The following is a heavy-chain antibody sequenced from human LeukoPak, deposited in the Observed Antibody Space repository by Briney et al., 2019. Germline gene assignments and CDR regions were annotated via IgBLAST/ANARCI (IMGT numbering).Heavy chain of an antibody. D-gene: IGHD3-9*01. CDR1: GYTFTSYG. Sequence: GASVKVSCKASGYTFTSYGISWVRQASGQGLEWMGWISAYNGNTNYAQKLQGRVTMTTDTSTSTAYMELRSLRSDDTAVYYCARTELPSYYDILTGSTPDRYLDYWGQGTLVTVSS. J-gene: IGHJ4*02. V-gene: IGHV1-18*01. CDR3: ARTELPSYYDILTGSTPDRYLDY. CDR2: ISAYNGNT.